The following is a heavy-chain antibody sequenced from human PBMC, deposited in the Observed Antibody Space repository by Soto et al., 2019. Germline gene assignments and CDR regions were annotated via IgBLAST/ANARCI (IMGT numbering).Heavy chain of an antibody. CDR2: ISAYNGDT. D-gene: IGHD3-16*02. Sequence: QVQLVQSGAEVKKLGASVKVSCKASGYSFTSYGITWVRQAPGQGLEWMGWISAYNGDTNYAQKFQGRITMTTDASTRTAYMDLRSLGFDDTALHYCARDRDYVWGSYRHTSDYWGQGTLLTVSS. J-gene: IGHJ4*02. CDR1: GYSFTSYG. CDR3: ARDRDYVWGSYRHTSDY. V-gene: IGHV1-18*01.